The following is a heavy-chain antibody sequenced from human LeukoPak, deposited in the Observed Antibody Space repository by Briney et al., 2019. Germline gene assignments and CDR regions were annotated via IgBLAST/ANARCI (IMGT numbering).Heavy chain of an antibody. J-gene: IGHJ4*02. CDR3: ARGRYSPDY. Sequence: GGSLRLSCAASGFTFSSYGMHWVRQAPGKGLGWVAVIWYDGSNKYYTDSVKGRFTISRDNSKNTLYLQMNSLRAEDTAVYYCARGRYSPDYWGQGTLVTVSS. V-gene: IGHV3-33*08. CDR1: GFTFSSYG. CDR2: IWYDGSNK. D-gene: IGHD2-15*01.